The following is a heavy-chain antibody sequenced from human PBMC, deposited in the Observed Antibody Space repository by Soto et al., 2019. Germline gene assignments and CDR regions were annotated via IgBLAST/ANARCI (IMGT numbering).Heavy chain of an antibody. V-gene: IGHV6-1*01. CDR1: GDSVSSNSAA. CDR2: TYYRSKWYN. J-gene: IGHJ6*02. Sequence: PSQTLSLTCAISGDSVSSNSAAWNWIRQSPSRGLEWLGRTYYRSKWYNDYAVSVKSRITINPDTSKNQFSLQLNSVTPEDTAVYYCASEGYYYGSGSYYNNYGMDVWGQGTTVTVSS. D-gene: IGHD3-10*01. CDR3: ASEGYYYGSGSYYNNYGMDV.